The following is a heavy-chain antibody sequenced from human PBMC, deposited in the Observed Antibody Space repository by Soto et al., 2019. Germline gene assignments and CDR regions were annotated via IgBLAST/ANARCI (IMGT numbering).Heavy chain of an antibody. J-gene: IGHJ4*02. CDR3: ARRKGDYYDSSGYHYYFDY. CDR1: GYTFTDYY. D-gene: IGHD3-22*01. V-gene: IGHV1-2*02. Sequence: ASVKVSCKASGYTFTDYYVHWVRQAPGQGLEWMGWINPNSGGTKSAQKFQGRVTMTRDTSISTAYMELSRLRSDDMAVYYCARRKGDYYDSSGYHYYFDYWGQGTLVTVSS. CDR2: INPNSGGT.